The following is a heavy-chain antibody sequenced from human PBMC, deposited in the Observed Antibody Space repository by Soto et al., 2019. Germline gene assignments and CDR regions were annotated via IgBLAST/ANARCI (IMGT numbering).Heavy chain of an antibody. D-gene: IGHD2-21*02. Sequence: QVQLVQSGAEVKKPGASVKVSCKASGYTFTGYYMHWVRQAPGQGLEWMGWINPNSGGTNYAQKFQGWVTMTRDTSIGTADRELSRLRSDDTAVYYCARSPGGVVTAMYYFDYWGQGTLVTVSS. CDR1: GYTFTGYY. J-gene: IGHJ4*02. V-gene: IGHV1-2*04. CDR2: INPNSGGT. CDR3: ARSPGGVVTAMYYFDY.